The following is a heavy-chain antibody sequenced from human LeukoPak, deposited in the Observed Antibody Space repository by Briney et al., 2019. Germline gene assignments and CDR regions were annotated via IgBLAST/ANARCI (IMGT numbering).Heavy chain of an antibody. CDR1: GGSLSTHH. V-gene: IGHV4-59*11. CDR2: ISDSGST. CDR3: ARGYDSSAYYPFNY. J-gene: IGHJ4*02. Sequence: SETLSLTCVVSGGSLSTHHWSWIRQSPGRGLEWIGYISDSGSTNYNPSLKSRVTISVDTSKNQFSLMLSSVAAADTAVYYCARGYDSSAYYPFNYWGQGTLVTVSS. D-gene: IGHD3-22*01.